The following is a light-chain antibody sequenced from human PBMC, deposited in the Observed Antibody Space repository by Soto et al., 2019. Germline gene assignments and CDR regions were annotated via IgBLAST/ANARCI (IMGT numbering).Light chain of an antibody. J-gene: IGKJ2*02. Sequence: DIVMTQSPLSLPDTPGEPASISCRSSQSLLISIGHNYLEWYLQKAGESPQVLIYLGSDRASGVPDRFSANGSGTEFTLQISRVEAEDVGVYYCMQALETPRTFGQGTRLEIK. CDR1: QSLLISIGHNY. CDR2: LGS. V-gene: IGKV2-28*01. CDR3: MQALETPRT.